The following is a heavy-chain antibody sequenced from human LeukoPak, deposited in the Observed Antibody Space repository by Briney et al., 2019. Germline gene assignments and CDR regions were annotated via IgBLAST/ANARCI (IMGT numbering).Heavy chain of an antibody. CDR3: ARARIVVVTAILGY. J-gene: IGHJ4*02. CDR1: GYTFTGYY. D-gene: IGHD2-21*02. CDR2: INPNSGGT. Sequence: GASVKVSCKASGYTFTGYYMHWVRQAPGQGLEWMGWINPNSGGTNYAQKFQGRVTMTRDTSISTAYMELSRLRSDDTAMYYCARARIVVVTAILGYWGQGTLVTVSS. V-gene: IGHV1-2*02.